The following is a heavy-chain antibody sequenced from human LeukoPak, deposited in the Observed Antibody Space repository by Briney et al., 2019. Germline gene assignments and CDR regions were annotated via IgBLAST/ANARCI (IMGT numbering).Heavy chain of an antibody. CDR3: ARHEASGSSNFDS. D-gene: IGHD3-10*01. V-gene: IGHV4-59*08. CDR1: GGSISSYY. J-gene: IGHJ4*02. CDR2: IYYSGST. Sequence: SETLSLTCTVSGGSISSYYWSWIRQPPGKGLERMGYIYYSGSTNYNPSLKSRLTISVDTSKNQFSLKLSSVTAADTAVYFCARHEASGSSNFDSWGQGTLVTVSS.